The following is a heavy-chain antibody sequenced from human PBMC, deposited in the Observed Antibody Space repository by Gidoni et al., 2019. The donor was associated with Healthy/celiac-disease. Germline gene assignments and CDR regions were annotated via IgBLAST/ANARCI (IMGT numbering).Heavy chain of an antibody. J-gene: IGHJ2*01. CDR2: INAGNDNT. V-gene: IGHV1-3*01. CDR1: GYTITSYA. CDR3: ARDRRSPLWYFDL. Sequence: QVQLVQSGAEVKKPAASVKVSCNASGYTITSYAMHWVRQAPGQRLEWLGWINAGNDNTKYSQKFQGRVTITRDTSASTAYMELSSLRSEDTAVYYCARDRRSPLWYFDLWGRGTLVTVSS.